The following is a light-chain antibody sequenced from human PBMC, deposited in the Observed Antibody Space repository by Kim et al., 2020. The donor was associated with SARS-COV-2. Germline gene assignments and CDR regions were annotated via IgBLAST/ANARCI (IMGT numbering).Light chain of an antibody. V-gene: IGKV3-20*01. CDR2: DAS. CDR1: QRVTGTY. CDR3: QQYGDSPKT. Sequence: PGERDSLISRASQRVTGTYLAWYQQKPGQAPRLIISDASSRAAGIPDRFSGKGSGTDFTHTISRLEPGDSAVYHCQQYGDSPKTFGQGTKVDIK. J-gene: IGKJ1*01.